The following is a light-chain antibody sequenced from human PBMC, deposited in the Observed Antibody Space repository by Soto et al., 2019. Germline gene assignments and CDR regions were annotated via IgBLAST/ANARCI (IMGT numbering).Light chain of an antibody. Sequence: EIVLTQSPGTLSLSPGERATLSCRASQSVSSSYLAWYQQKPGQAPRLLIYGASSRATGIPDRFSGSGSGTDSTITISRLEPEDFAVYYCQQYGSSRTFGQGTKVELK. V-gene: IGKV3-20*01. CDR1: QSVSSSY. CDR2: GAS. CDR3: QQYGSSRT. J-gene: IGKJ1*01.